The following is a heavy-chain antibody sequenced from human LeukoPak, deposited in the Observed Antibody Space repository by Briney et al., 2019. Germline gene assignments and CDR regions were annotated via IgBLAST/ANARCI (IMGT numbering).Heavy chain of an antibody. J-gene: IGHJ4*02. V-gene: IGHV1-18*01. D-gene: IGHD3-9*01. CDR2: IGAYNGNT. CDR3: ARVYDILTGPPGGDDY. CDR1: GYTLTSYG. Sequence: GASVKVSCKASGYTLTSYGISWVRQAPGQGLEWMGWIGAYNGNTNYAQKLQGRVTMTTDTSTSTAYMELRSLRSDDTAVYYCARVYDILTGPPGGDDYWGQGTLVTVSS.